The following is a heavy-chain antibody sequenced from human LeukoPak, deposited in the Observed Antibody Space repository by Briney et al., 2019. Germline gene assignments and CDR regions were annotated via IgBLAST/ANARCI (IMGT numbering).Heavy chain of an antibody. J-gene: IGHJ5*02. V-gene: IGHV1-2*02. CDR1: GYTFSDYY. Sequence: GASVKVSCKASGYTFSDYYLHWVLQAPGQGLEWMGWINPNSGGTSYGQKVQGRVTMTRGTSISTAYMELSRLRSDDTAVYYCARSIVVVVDWFDTWGQGTLVTVSS. CDR3: ARSIVVVVDWFDT. D-gene: IGHD2-21*01. CDR2: INPNSGGT.